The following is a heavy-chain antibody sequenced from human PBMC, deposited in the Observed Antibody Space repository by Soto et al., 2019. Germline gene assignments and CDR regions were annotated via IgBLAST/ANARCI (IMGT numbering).Heavy chain of an antibody. D-gene: IGHD4-17*01. CDR2: IYYSGST. Sequence: SETLSLTCTVSGGSISCSSYYWGWIRQPPGKGLEWIGSIYYSGSTYYNPSLKSRVTISVDTSKHQFSLKLSSVTAADTAVYYCARQPYGDYYYYYYYMDVSGKGTTVTVSS. V-gene: IGHV4-39*01. CDR1: GGSISCSSYY. CDR3: ARQPYGDYYYYYYYMDV. J-gene: IGHJ6*03.